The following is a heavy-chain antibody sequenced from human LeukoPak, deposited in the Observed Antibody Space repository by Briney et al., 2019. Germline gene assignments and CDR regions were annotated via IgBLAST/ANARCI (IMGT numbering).Heavy chain of an antibody. V-gene: IGHV4-34*01. J-gene: IGHJ1*01. CDR1: GGSFSGYY. D-gene: IGHD1-14*01. CDR3: ARGSSGIQH. CDR2: INHSGST. Sequence: PSETLSLTCAVYGGSFSGYYWSWIRQPPGKGLEWIGEINHSGSTNYNPSLKSRVTISVDTSKSQFSLKLSSVTAADTAVYYCARGSSGIQHWGQGTLVTVSS.